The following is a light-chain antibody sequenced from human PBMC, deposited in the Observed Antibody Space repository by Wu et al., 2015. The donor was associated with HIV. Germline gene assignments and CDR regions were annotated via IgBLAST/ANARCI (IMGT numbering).Light chain of an antibody. J-gene: IGKJ1*01. CDR3: QQSYFSLRT. CDR2: SAS. CDR1: QIIHNY. Sequence: DIVLTQSPSSVPASVGDRVTITCRASQIIHNYLHWYHQRPGRAPKLLIYSASTLHTGVPSRFSGSGSGTHFTLTISNLQPEDFGTYYCQQSYFSLRTFGQGPRLTSN. V-gene: IGKV1-39*01.